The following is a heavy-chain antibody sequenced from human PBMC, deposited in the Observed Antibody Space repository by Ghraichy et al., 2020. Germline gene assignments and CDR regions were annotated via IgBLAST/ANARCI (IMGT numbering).Heavy chain of an antibody. CDR1: GFSFSTYW. V-gene: IGHV3-7*03. CDR3: ARAVHGLGANYFDY. D-gene: IGHD3-16*01. Sequence: GSLRLSCAASGFSFSTYWMNWVRQAPGKGLEWVANIKQGGTEKYYGNSVTGRFTISRDNAENSLYLQMNSLRAEDTAVYYCARAVHGLGANYFDYWGQGTLVTVSS. J-gene: IGHJ4*02. CDR2: IKQGGTEK.